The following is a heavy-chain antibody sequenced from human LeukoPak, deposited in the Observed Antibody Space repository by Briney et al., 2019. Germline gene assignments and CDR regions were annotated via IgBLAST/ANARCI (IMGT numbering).Heavy chain of an antibody. Sequence: PGGSLRLSCAASGLTVSSNYMSWVRQAPGKGLEWVSLIYIGGNTYYTDSVKGRFTTSRDNSKNTLYLQMNSLRAEDTAVYYCARAGGSYTSDAFDIWGQGTMVTVSS. CDR2: IYIGGNT. V-gene: IGHV3-66*01. CDR3: ARAGGSYTSDAFDI. CDR1: GLTVSSNY. J-gene: IGHJ3*02. D-gene: IGHD1-26*01.